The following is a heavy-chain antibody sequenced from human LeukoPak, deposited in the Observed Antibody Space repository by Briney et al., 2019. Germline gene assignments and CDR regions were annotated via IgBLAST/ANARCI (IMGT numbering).Heavy chain of an antibody. J-gene: IGHJ4*02. CDR2: INHSGST. V-gene: IGHV4-34*01. Sequence: GSLRLSCAASGFTFSSYAMSWIRQPPGKGLEWIGEINHSGSTNYNPSLKSRVTVSVDTSKNQFSLKLSSVTAADTAVYYCARVPYYDFWSGSYIGGLDYWGQGTLVTVSS. CDR1: GFTFSSYA. D-gene: IGHD3-3*01. CDR3: ARVPYYDFWSGSYIGGLDY.